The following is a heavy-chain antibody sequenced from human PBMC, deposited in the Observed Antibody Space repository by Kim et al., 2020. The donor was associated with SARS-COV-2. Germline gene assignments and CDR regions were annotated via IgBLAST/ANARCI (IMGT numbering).Heavy chain of an antibody. CDR3: ARDEGSEDYYGMDV. CDR2: ISAYNGNT. V-gene: IGHV1-18*01. CDR1: GYTFTSYG. Sequence: ASVKVSCKASGYTFTSYGISWVRQAPGQGLEWMGWISAYNGNTNYAQKLQGRVTMTTDTSTSTAYMELRSLRSDDTAVYYCARDEGSEDYYGMDVWGQGTTVTVSS. J-gene: IGHJ6*02.